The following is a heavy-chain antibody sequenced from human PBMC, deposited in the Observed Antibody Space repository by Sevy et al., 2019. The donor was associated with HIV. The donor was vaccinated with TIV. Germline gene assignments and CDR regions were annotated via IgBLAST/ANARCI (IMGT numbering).Heavy chain of an antibody. CDR2: IYYSGSA. Sequence: SETLSLTCTVSGGSISSSNYYWGWILQPPGKGLEWIGTIYYSGSAYYNSSLKSRVTIFIDTSNNQFSLRLSSVTAADTAVYYCARRDYYGYSDSWGQGTLVTVSS. CDR1: GGSISSSNYY. J-gene: IGHJ4*02. CDR3: ARRDYYGYSDS. D-gene: IGHD3-3*01. V-gene: IGHV4-39*01.